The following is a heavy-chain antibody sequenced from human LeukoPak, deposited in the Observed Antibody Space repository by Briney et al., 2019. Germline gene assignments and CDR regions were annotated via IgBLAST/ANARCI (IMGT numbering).Heavy chain of an antibody. D-gene: IGHD5-18*01. V-gene: IGHV1-69*05. CDR3: ARSLRGYSLWYFDY. CDR2: ITPIFGTA. CDR1: GGTFSSYA. J-gene: IGHJ4*02. Sequence: ASVKVSCKASGGTFSSYAISWVRQAPGQGLEWMGRITPIFGTANYAQKFQGRVTITTDESTSTAYMELSSMRSEDTAVYYCARSLRGYSLWYFDYWGQGTLVTVSS.